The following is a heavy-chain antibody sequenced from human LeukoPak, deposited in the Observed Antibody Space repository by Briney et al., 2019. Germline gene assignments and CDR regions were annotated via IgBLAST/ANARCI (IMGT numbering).Heavy chain of an antibody. CDR1: GFTFSSYE. V-gene: IGHV3-48*03. D-gene: IGHD6-13*01. J-gene: IGHJ4*02. CDR3: AREYSSSLADY. Sequence: PGGSLRLSCAASGFTFSSYEMNWVRQAPGKGLEWVSYISSSGSTIYYADSVKGRFTISRDKAKNSLYLQMNSLRAEDTAVYYCAREYSSSLADYWGQGTLVTVSS. CDR2: ISSSGSTI.